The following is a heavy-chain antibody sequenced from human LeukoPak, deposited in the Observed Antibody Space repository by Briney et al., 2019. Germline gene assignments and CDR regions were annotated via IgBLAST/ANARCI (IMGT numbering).Heavy chain of an antibody. J-gene: IGHJ4*02. Sequence: ASVKVSCKASGYTFTGHYMHWARQAPGQGLEWMGWINPNSGDRNSAQKFQGRVTMTRDTSISTVYMELSRLGPDDTAVYYCAREGWDQRDTAAFDHWGQGTLVTVSS. CDR2: INPNSGDR. V-gene: IGHV1-2*02. CDR1: GYTFTGHY. D-gene: IGHD6-19*01. CDR3: AREGWDQRDTAAFDH.